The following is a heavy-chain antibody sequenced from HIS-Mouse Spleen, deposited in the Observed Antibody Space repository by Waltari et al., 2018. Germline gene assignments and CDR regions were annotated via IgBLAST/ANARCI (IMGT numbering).Heavy chain of an antibody. V-gene: IGHV4-39*07. Sequence: QLQLQESGPGLVKPSETLSLTCTVSGGSISSSSYYWGWIRQPPWKGLEWIGSISYSGRTSYNPALKSRVTISVEPSKNQFALKLGSVTAADTAVYYCAREIPYSSSWYDWYFDLWGRGTLVTVSS. J-gene: IGHJ2*01. CDR2: ISYSGRT. CDR3: AREIPYSSSWYDWYFDL. D-gene: IGHD6-13*01. CDR1: GGSISSSSYY.